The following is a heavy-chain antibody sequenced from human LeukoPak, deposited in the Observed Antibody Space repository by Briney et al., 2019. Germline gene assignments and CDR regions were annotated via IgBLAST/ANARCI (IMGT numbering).Heavy chain of an antibody. J-gene: IGHJ4*02. Sequence: GGSLRLSCAASGFNFANHAMSWVRQTAGKGLEWVSAISGGGDITYYADSVKGRFTISRDNSKDTLFLQMHSLRPGNTAVYYCVREDTPATANYWGQGTLVTISS. CDR1: GFNFANHA. V-gene: IGHV3-23*01. CDR3: VREDTPATANY. D-gene: IGHD2-21*02. CDR2: ISGGGDIT.